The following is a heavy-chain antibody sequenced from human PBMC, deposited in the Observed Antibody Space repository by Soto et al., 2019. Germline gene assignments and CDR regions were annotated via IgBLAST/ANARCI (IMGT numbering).Heavy chain of an antibody. CDR3: ARHYRQYGMDV. Sequence: SETLSLTCSVSGASMRSGGYYWSWIRQHPGKGLEWIGYVYYSGTTDYNPSLKSRLFISVDTSRSQVSLKLSSVTAADTAVYYCARHYRQYGMDVWGQGTTVTVSS. V-gene: IGHV4-31*03. D-gene: IGHD3-10*01. CDR2: VYYSGTT. J-gene: IGHJ6*02. CDR1: GASMRSGGYY.